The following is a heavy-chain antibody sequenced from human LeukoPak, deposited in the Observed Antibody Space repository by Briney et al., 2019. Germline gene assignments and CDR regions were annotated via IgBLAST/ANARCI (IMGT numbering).Heavy chain of an antibody. CDR2: IYYSGST. J-gene: IGHJ4*02. Sequence: SETLSLTCTVSGGSTSSSSYYWGWIRQPPGKGLEWIGSIYYSGSTYYNPSLKSRVTISVDTSKNQFSLKLSSVTAADTAVYYCATRPAGPRQDHDYWGQGTLVTVSS. CDR1: GGSTSSSSYY. CDR3: ATRPAGPRQDHDY. D-gene: IGHD2-2*01. V-gene: IGHV4-39*01.